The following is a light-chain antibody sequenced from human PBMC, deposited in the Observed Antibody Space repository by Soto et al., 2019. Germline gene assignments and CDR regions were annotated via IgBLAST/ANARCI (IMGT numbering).Light chain of an antibody. Sequence: QSVLTQPASVSGSPGLSIAISCTGTSSDVGGYDYVSWYQQQPDKAPKLMIYEVTKRPSGVSNRFSGSKSGNTASLTISGLQAEDEADYYCSSHTSGSTRVFGTGTKVTVL. CDR3: SSHTSGSTRV. CDR2: EVT. V-gene: IGLV2-14*01. J-gene: IGLJ1*01. CDR1: SSDVGGYDY.